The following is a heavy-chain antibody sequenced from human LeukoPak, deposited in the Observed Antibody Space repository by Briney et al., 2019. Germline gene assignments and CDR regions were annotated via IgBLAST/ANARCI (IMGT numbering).Heavy chain of an antibody. CDR3: ARQISGNKDY. Sequence: SETLSLTCTVSGVSISGYYWIWIRQSPRRGLEYIGSIFYRESFSYGGTTFYNPSLQSRVTISVDTSKNAFSLRLTSVTAADTAVYFCARQISGNKDYWGQGTLVTVSS. J-gene: IGHJ4*02. V-gene: IGHV4-59*05. CDR1: GVSISGYY. D-gene: IGHD1/OR15-1a*01. CDR2: IFYRESFSYGGTT.